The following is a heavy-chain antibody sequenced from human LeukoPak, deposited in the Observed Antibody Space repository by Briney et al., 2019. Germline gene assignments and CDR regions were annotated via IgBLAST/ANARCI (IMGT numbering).Heavy chain of an antibody. D-gene: IGHD6-13*01. CDR2: IFHTGTT. J-gene: IGHJ4*02. Sequence: SETLSLTCTVSGGSISSGSYYWTWIRQPPGKGLEWIGCIFHTGTTFDNPSLKSRVTLSVDTSKNQFSLRLTSVTAADTAFYYCAREEYSSDWYGHDSWGQGTLVTVSS. V-gene: IGHV4-30-2*01. CDR3: AREEYSSDWYGHDS. CDR1: GGSISSGSYY.